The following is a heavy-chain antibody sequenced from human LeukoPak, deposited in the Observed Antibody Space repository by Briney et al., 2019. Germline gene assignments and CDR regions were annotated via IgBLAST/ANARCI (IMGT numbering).Heavy chain of an antibody. CDR2: IYYSGST. Sequence: PSETLSLTCTVSGGSISSSSYYWGWIRQPPGKGLEWIGSIYYSGSTYYNPSLKSRVTISIDTSKNQFSLKLSSVTAADTAVYYCARDDGSGLIDYWGQGTLVTVSS. D-gene: IGHD3-10*01. J-gene: IGHJ4*02. CDR1: GGSISSSSYY. CDR3: ARDDGSGLIDY. V-gene: IGHV4-39*02.